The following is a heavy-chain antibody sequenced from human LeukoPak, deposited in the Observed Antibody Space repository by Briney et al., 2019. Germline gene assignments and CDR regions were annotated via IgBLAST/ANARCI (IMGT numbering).Heavy chain of an antibody. V-gene: IGHV4-34*01. J-gene: IGHJ4*02. CDR1: GGSLSGYY. CDR2: INHSGST. CDR3: ARGEVERAFDY. D-gene: IGHD2-2*01. Sequence: SETLSLTCAVYGGSLSGYYWSWIRQPPGKGLEWIGEINHSGSTNYNPSLKSRVTISVDTSKNRFSLKLSSVTAADTAVYYCARGEVERAFDYWGQGTLVTVSS.